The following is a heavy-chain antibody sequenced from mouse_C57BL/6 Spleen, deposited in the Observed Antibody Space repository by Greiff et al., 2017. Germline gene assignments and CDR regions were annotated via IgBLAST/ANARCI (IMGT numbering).Heavy chain of an antibody. CDR2: IDPSDSEP. CDR3: ASLTRDY. V-gene: IGHV1-52*01. J-gene: IGHJ2*01. Sequence: VQLQQPGAELVRPGSSVKLSCKASGYTFTSYWMHWVKQRPIQGLEWIGNIDPSDSEPHYNQKFKDKATLTVDKSSSTAYMQLSSLTSEDSAEYYCASLTRDYWGQGTTLTVSS. CDR1: GYTFTSYW. D-gene: IGHD4-1*01.